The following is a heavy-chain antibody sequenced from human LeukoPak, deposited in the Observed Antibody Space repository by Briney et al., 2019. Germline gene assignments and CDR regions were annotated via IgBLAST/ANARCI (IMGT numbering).Heavy chain of an antibody. J-gene: IGHJ4*02. Sequence: SVKVSCKASGHTFTVYYIHWVRQAPGQGLEWMGGIIPIFGTANYAQKFQGRVTITADESTSTAYMELSSLRSEDTAVYYCASGGHGSGSYYYFDYWGQGTLVTVSS. CDR2: IIPIFGTA. D-gene: IGHD3-10*01. V-gene: IGHV1-69*13. CDR3: ASGGHGSGSYYYFDY. CDR1: GHTFTVYY.